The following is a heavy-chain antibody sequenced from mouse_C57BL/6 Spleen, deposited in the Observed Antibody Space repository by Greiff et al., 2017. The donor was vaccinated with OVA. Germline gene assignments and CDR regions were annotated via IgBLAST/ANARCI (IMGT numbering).Heavy chain of an antibody. D-gene: IGHD2-1*01. CDR1: GYTFTSYW. CDR2: INPSSGYT. Sequence: VQLQQSGAELAKPGASVKLSCKASGYTFTSYWMHWVKQRPGQGLEWIGYINPSSGYTKYNQKFKDKATLTADKSSSTAYMQLSSLTYEDSAVYYCARESYGNYWYFDVWGTGTTVTVSS. CDR3: ARESYGNYWYFDV. J-gene: IGHJ1*03. V-gene: IGHV1-7*01.